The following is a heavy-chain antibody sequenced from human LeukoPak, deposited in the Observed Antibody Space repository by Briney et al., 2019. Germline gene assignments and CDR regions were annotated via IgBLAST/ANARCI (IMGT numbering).Heavy chain of an antibody. CDR1: GFTFSSYG. D-gene: IGHD2-2*01. J-gene: IGHJ4*02. V-gene: IGHV3-64*01. Sequence: AGGSLRLSCAASGFTFSSYGMHWVRQAPGKGLEYVSAISSNGGSTYYANSVKGRFTISRDNSKNTLYLQMGSLRAEDMAVYYCAREGYDCSSTSCYEPFFDYWGQGTLVTVSS. CDR2: ISSNGGST. CDR3: AREGYDCSSTSCYEPFFDY.